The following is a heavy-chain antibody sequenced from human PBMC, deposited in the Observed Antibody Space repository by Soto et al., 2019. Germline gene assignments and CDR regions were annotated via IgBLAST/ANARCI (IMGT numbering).Heavy chain of an antibody. CDR2: IIPIFGTA. CDR1: GGTFSSYA. D-gene: IGHD5-18*01. J-gene: IGHJ6*02. CDR3: ARESVDTAMVSNYYYGMDV. V-gene: IGHV1-69*13. Sequence: SVKVSCKASGGTFSSYAISWVRQAPGQGLEWMGGIIPIFGTANYAQKFQGRVTITADESTSTAYMELSSLGSEDTAVYYCARESVDTAMVSNYYYGMDVWGQGTTVTVSS.